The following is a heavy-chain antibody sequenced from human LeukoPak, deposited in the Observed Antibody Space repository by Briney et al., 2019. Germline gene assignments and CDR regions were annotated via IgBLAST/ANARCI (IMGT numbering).Heavy chain of an antibody. V-gene: IGHV1-2*02. D-gene: IGHD6-19*01. J-gene: IGHJ6*02. Sequence: GASVKVSCKASGYTFTGYYMHWVRQAPGQGLEWMGWINPNSGGTNYAQKFQGRVTMTRDTSISTAYMELSRLRSDDTAVYYCARGGSSGWNYYYYYGMDVWGQGTTVTVSS. CDR1: GYTFTGYY. CDR3: ARGGSSGWNYYYYYGMDV. CDR2: INPNSGGT.